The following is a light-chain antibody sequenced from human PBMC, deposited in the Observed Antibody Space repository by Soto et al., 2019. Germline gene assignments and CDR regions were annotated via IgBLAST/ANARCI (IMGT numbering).Light chain of an antibody. CDR3: QTWGTGIQV. CDR1: SGHSSYA. CDR2: LNGDGSH. Sequence: QPVLTQSPSASASLGASVKLTCTLSSGHSSYAIAWHQQQPEKGPRYLMKLNGDGSHNKGDGIPNRFSGSSSGAERYLTISSLQSEDEADYYCQTWGTGIQVFGTGTKVTVL. J-gene: IGLJ1*01. V-gene: IGLV4-69*01.